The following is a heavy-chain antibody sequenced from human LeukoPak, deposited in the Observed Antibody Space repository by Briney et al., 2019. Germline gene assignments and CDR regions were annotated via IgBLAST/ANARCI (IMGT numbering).Heavy chain of an antibody. CDR2: IYTSGST. D-gene: IGHD3-3*01. V-gene: IGHV4-61*02. J-gene: IGHJ4*02. Sequence: PSETLSLTCTVSGGSISRGSYYWSWIRQPAGKGLEWIGRIYTSGSTNYNPSLKSRVTISVDTPKNQFSLKLSSVTAADTAVYYCARDRVRDYDFWSGHEYYFDYWGQGTLVTVSS. CDR3: ARDRVRDYDFWSGHEYYFDY. CDR1: GGSISRGSYY.